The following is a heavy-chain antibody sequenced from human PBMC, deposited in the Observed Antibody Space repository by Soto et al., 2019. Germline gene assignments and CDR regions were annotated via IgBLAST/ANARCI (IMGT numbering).Heavy chain of an antibody. CDR3: ARDNGYGHFDS. Sequence: QVQLQESGPGLVQPSQTLSLTCTVSGASISSGRSYWSWIRQHPGKGLEWIGYMFYSGSTYYPPSLKSRVNRSADTSKHQFSLSLTSVTPADTAMYYCARDNGYGHFDSWGQGTLGTVSS. CDR2: MFYSGST. D-gene: IGHD5-12*01. J-gene: IGHJ4*02. V-gene: IGHV4-31*03. CDR1: GASISSGRSY.